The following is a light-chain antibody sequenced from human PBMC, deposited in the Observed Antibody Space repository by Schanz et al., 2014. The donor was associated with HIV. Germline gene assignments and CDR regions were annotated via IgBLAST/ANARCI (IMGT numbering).Light chain of an antibody. J-gene: IGKJ2*03. CDR2: EAS. Sequence: DIQMTQSPSTLSAFVGDRVTITCRASQSISGWLAWYQQKPGEAPNLLISEASTLKSGVPSRFSGSGSGTDFTLTISSLQPDDFATYYCLQYNDYAYSFGQGTKLEIK. V-gene: IGKV1-5*03. CDR1: QSISGW. CDR3: LQYNDYAYS.